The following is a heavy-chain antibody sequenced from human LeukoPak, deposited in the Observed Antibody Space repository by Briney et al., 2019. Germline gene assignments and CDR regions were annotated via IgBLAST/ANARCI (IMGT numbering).Heavy chain of an antibody. J-gene: IGHJ4*02. Sequence: SETLSLTCTVSGGSISSYYWSWIRQPPGKGLEWIGYIYYSGSTNYNPSLKSRVTISVDTSKNQFSLKLSSVTAADTAVYYCARYSSSWSGFDYWGQGTLVTVSS. V-gene: IGHV4-59*01. CDR2: IYYSGST. CDR1: GGSISSYY. CDR3: ARYSSSWSGFDY. D-gene: IGHD6-13*01.